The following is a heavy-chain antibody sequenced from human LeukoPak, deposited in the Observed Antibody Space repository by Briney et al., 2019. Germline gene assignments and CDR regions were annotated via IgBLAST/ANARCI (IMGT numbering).Heavy chain of an antibody. Sequence: GGSLRLSCAASGFAFRDYAMSWVRQAPGKGLEWVSSIGGSGDIYYADSVKGRFAISRDTSKNTLHLQMNSLRAEDTAVYYCAKDSDSSGWPSYDYWGQGTLVTVSS. CDR3: AKDSDSSGWPSYDY. J-gene: IGHJ4*02. CDR2: IGGSGDI. CDR1: GFAFRDYA. V-gene: IGHV3-23*01. D-gene: IGHD6-19*01.